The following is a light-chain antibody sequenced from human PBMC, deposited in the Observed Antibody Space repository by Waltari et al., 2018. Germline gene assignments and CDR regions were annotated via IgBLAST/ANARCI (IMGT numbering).Light chain of an antibody. Sequence: SVLYSSNNKNYLAWYQQKPGQSPKLLIYWASIRESGVPDRFSGSGSGTDFTLTISSLQAEDVAVYYCQQYYSSPWTFGQGTKVEIK. J-gene: IGKJ1*01. CDR2: WAS. V-gene: IGKV4-1*01. CDR3: QQYYSSPWT. CDR1: SVLYSSNNKNY.